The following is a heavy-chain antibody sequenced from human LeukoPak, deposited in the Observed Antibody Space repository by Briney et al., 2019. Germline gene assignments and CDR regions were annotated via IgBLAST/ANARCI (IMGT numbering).Heavy chain of an antibody. CDR2: INPNSGGT. CDR1: GYTFTGYY. CDR3: ARLAKYCSSTSCYAVGYYYYMDV. Sequence: ASVKVSCKASGYTFTGYYMHWVRQAPGQGLEWMGWINPNSGGTNYAQKLQGRVTMTTDTSTSTAYMELRSLRSDDTAVYYCARLAKYCSSTSCYAVGYYYYMDVWGKGTTVTVSS. J-gene: IGHJ6*03. V-gene: IGHV1-2*02. D-gene: IGHD2-2*01.